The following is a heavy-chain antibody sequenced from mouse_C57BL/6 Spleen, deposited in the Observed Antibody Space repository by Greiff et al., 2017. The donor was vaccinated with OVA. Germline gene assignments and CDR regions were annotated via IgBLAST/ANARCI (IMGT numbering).Heavy chain of an antibody. CDR1: GYTFTSYW. D-gene: IGHD6-1*01. V-gene: IGHV1-64*01. Sequence: QVQLQQPGAELVKPGASVKLSCKASGYTFTSYWMHWVKQRPGQGLEWIGMIHPNSGSTNYNEKFKSKATLTVDKSSSTAYMQLSRLTSEHTTVYYGARRGAVEDVNDDAMDYWGQGTSVTVSS. J-gene: IGHJ4*01. CDR3: ARRGAVEDVNDDAMDY. CDR2: IHPNSGST.